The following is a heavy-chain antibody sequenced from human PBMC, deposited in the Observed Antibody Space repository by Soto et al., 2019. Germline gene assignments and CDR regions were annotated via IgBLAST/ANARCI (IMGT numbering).Heavy chain of an antibody. CDR3: ARGFGAVANMTENHYYYYGMDV. CDR1: GGSLSSSNW. D-gene: IGHD6-19*01. CDR2: IYHSGRT. V-gene: IGHV4-4*02. J-gene: IGHJ6*02. Sequence: SETLSLTRAVSGGSLSSSNWWGWVRPPPGKGLEGIGEIYHSGRTNYNPSLKSRVTISVDKSKNQFSLKLSAVTAADTAEYYCARGFGAVANMTENHYYYYGMDVWGQGTMVTVSS.